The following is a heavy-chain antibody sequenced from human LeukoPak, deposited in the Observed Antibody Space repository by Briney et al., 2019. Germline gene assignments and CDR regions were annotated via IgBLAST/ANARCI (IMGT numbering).Heavy chain of an antibody. CDR1: GGSISNSSYY. CDR2: IYYSGST. J-gene: IGHJ4*02. V-gene: IGHV4-39*01. D-gene: IGHD3-16*01. Sequence: PSEILSLTCAVSGGSISNSSYYWGWIRQPPGKGLEWVASIYYSGSTYYNPSLKSRVTMSVDTSKNQFSLKLSSLTAADTAVYYCARHRGTYFDYWGQGTLVTVSS. CDR3: ARHRGTYFDY.